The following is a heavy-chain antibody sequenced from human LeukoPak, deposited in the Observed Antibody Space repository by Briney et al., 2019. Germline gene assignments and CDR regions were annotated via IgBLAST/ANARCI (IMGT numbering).Heavy chain of an antibody. D-gene: IGHD4-17*01. CDR1: GFTFHDYA. V-gene: IGHV3-9*01. J-gene: IGHJ4*02. CDR3: AKALGSTVTTRTYFDY. CDR2: LSWNGGNI. Sequence: GGSLRLSCAASGFTFHDYAMRWVRQAPGKGLEWVSGLSWNGGNIGYAESVRGRFTISRDNAGNSLYLQMNSLRPEDTALYYCAKALGSTVTTRTYFDYWGQGTLVTVSS.